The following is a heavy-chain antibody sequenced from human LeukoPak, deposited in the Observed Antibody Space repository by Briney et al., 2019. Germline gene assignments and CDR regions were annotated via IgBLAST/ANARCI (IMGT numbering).Heavy chain of an antibody. D-gene: IGHD3-3*01. CDR1: GGSISSYY. Sequence: SETLSLTCTVSGGSISSYYWSWIRQPPGKGLEWIGNIYYSGSTNYNPSLKSRVTISVDTSKNQFSLKLSSVTAADTAVYYCARAPYYDLWSGYVGGFDIWGQGTMVTVSS. J-gene: IGHJ3*02. V-gene: IGHV4-59*08. CDR3: ARAPYYDLWSGYVGGFDI. CDR2: IYYSGST.